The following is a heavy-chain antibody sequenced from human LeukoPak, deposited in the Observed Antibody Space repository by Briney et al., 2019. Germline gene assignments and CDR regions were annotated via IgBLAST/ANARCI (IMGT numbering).Heavy chain of an antibody. J-gene: IGHJ4*02. V-gene: IGHV3-11*04. Sequence: VGSLRLSCAASGFTFSDYYMSWIRQAAGKGVEGVSYISSNCISIYYADSVKVRFTISRDNAKNSLYLQMNSLRAEDTAVYYCARPLWFGECGYWGQGTVVTVSS. CDR1: GFTFSDYY. CDR3: ARPLWFGECGY. D-gene: IGHD3-10*01. CDR2: ISSNCISI.